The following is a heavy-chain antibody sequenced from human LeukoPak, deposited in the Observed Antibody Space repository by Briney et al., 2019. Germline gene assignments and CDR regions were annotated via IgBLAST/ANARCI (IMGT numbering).Heavy chain of an antibody. CDR1: GDSVSSNSAA. V-gene: IGHV6-1*01. CDR3: AGGEATGTTFGYYYYYMDV. Sequence: SQTLSLTCAISGDSVSSNSAAWNWIRQSPSRGLEWLGRTYYRSKWYNDYAVSVKSRITINPDTSKNQFSLQLNSVTPEDTAVYYCAGGEATGTTFGYYYYYMDVWGKGTTVTVSS. D-gene: IGHD1-1*01. J-gene: IGHJ6*03. CDR2: TYYRSKWYN.